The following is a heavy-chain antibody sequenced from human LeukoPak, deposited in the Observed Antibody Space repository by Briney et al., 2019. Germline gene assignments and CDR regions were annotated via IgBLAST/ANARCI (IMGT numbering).Heavy chain of an antibody. Sequence: SVTLSLNCTVSGGSISSSNYYWGWIRQPPGKGLEWIGSIYYSGSTYYNPSLKSRVTISVDTSKNQFSLKLSSVTAADTAVYYCARHSGSTSCYFLPWGQGTLVTVSS. CDR3: ARHSGSTSCYFLP. CDR2: IYYSGST. J-gene: IGHJ5*02. CDR1: GGSISSSNYY. D-gene: IGHD2-2*01. V-gene: IGHV4-39*01.